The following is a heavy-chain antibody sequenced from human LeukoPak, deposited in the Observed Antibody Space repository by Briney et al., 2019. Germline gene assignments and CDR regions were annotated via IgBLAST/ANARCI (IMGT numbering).Heavy chain of an antibody. CDR2: IYYSGST. CDR3: SRVTYCSGGRCFND. CDR1: GVSISSSSYY. V-gene: IGHV4-39*01. D-gene: IGHD2-15*01. Sequence: SETLSLTCTVSGVSISSSSYYWGWIRQPPGKGLEWIGNIYYSGSTYYNPTLKSRVTISVDTSKSQFSLKLRSVTAADTAMYYCSRVTYCSGGRCFNDWGQGTLVTVSS. J-gene: IGHJ4*02.